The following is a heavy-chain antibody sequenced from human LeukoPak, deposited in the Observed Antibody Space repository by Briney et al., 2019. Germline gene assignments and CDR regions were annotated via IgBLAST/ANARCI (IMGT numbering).Heavy chain of an antibody. D-gene: IGHD7-27*01. CDR2: IYYSGRT. J-gene: IGHJ2*01. CDR3: ARHFSPPGALYWYFDL. Sequence: PSETLSLTCTVSGASISSSSYYWGWIRQPPGKGLEWIGNIYYSGRTYHNPSLKSRVTISVDTSKNQFSLNLSSVTAADTAVYYCARHFSPPGALYWYFDLWGRGTLVTVSS. CDR1: GASISSSSYY. V-gene: IGHV4-39*01.